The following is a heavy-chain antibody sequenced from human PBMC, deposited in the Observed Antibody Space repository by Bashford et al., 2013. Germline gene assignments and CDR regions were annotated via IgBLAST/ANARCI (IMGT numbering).Heavy chain of an antibody. CDR1: GGSISNSF. D-gene: IGHD5-12*01. Sequence: SETLSLTCSVSGGSISNSFWTWIRQPAGKGLEWIGRVHSSGATNYNPSLKGRLAMSVDASRNQFSLELSSATAADTAIYYCARGSSGQGLHDWGQGALVTVS. J-gene: IGHJ4*02. CDR2: VHSSGAT. V-gene: IGHV4-4*07. CDR3: ARGSSGQGLHD.